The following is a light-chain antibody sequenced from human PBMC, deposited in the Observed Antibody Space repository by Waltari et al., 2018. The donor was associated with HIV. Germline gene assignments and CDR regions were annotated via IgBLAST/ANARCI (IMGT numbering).Light chain of an antibody. CDR3: SSYTTSSTVI. Sequence: QSALTQPASVSGSPGQSITISCIGTSSDIGNYSHVSWYQQHPGKVPRLMIYEVSNRPSGVSNRFSGSKSGNTASLTISGLQTEDEADYYCSSYTTSSTVIFGGGTKLTVL. J-gene: IGLJ2*01. V-gene: IGLV2-14*01. CDR2: EVS. CDR1: SSDIGNYSH.